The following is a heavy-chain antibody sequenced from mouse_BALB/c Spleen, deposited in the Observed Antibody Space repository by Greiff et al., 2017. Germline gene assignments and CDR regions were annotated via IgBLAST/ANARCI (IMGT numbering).Heavy chain of an antibody. CDR2: ISSGSSTI. CDR1: GFTFSSFG. Sequence: EVMLVESGGGLVQPGGSRKLSCAASGFTFSSFGMHWVRQAPEKGLEWVAYISSGSSTIYYADTVKGRFTISRDNPKNTLFLQMTSLRSEDTAMYYCARWQFAYWGQGTLVTVSA. V-gene: IGHV5-17*02. CDR3: ARWQFAY. J-gene: IGHJ3*01.